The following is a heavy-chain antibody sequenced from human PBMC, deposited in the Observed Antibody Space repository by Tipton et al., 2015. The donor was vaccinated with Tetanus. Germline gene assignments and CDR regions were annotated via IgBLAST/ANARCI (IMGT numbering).Heavy chain of an antibody. CDR2: VFYSGST. V-gene: IGHV4-39*01. D-gene: IGHD6-13*01. J-gene: IGHJ4*02. Sequence: GLVKPSETLSVTCTVSGGSISSISWIRQPPGKGLEWIGNVFYSGSTSYTPSLKSRVTLSVDTSRNQFSLKLTAVTAADTAIYYCAKHGDTSRNYYFDYWGQGALVTVSS. CDR3: AKHGDTSRNYYFDY. CDR1: GGSISSIS.